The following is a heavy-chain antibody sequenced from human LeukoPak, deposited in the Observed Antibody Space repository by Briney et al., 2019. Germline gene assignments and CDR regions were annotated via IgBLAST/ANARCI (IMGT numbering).Heavy chain of an antibody. CDR2: IRYDGSSK. Sequence: GGSLRLSCAASGFTFSRYGMHWVRQAPGKGLEWVTFIRYDGSSKYYADSVRGRFSISRDNSKNTLYLQMNSLRAEDTAVYYCAKGAGYYGSGSYAFDIWGQGTMVTVSS. CDR1: GFTFSRYG. D-gene: IGHD3-10*01. CDR3: AKGAGYYGSGSYAFDI. V-gene: IGHV3-30*02. J-gene: IGHJ3*02.